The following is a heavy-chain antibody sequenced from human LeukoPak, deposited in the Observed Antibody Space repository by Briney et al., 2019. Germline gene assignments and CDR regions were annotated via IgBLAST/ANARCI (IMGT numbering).Heavy chain of an antibody. CDR2: IYADDSDT. V-gene: IGHV3-23*01. CDR1: GFSLSSYA. J-gene: IGHJ3*02. D-gene: IGHD6-19*01. CDR3: AKDPYSSGWYISAFDI. Sequence: GGSVRLSCVASGFSLSSYATAWVRQAPGKGLEWVSGIYADDSDTFYIDAVKGRFTIPKDKSKNTLYLQMNSLRAEDTAVYHCAKDPYSSGWYISAFDIWGQGTMVTVSS.